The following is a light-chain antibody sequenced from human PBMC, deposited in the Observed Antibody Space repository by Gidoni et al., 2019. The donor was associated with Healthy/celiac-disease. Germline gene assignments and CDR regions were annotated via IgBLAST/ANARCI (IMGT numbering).Light chain of an antibody. CDR2: GNS. CDR1: SSNIGAGYD. Sequence: QSVLTKPPSVSGSPGPLVTISCTGSSSNIGAGYDVHWYQHLPGTDPKLPIYGNSNRPAGVPDRFSGSKSGTSASMAITGLQAEDEADYYCQSYDSSLSVVFGGGTKLTVL. V-gene: IGLV1-40*01. J-gene: IGLJ2*01. CDR3: QSYDSSLSVV.